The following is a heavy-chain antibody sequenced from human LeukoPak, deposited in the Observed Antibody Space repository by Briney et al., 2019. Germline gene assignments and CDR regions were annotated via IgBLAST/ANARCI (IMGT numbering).Heavy chain of an antibody. Sequence: KASETLSLTCSVSGGSITNYYWSWIRQPPGKGLEWIVFIYNTGRTNYNPTLQSRVTMTIDTSKNQFSLKLSSVTAADTAVYYCARQGELAIDYWGQGTLVTVSS. J-gene: IGHJ4*02. CDR2: IYNTGRT. CDR1: GGSITNYY. CDR3: ARQGELAIDY. D-gene: IGHD1-26*01. V-gene: IGHV4-59*08.